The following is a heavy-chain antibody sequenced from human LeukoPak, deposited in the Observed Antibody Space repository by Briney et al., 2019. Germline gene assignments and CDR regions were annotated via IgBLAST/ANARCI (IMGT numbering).Heavy chain of an antibody. CDR1: GLTVSSNY. CDR3: AKAVVVVPAATPFDY. D-gene: IGHD2-2*01. J-gene: IGHJ4*02. V-gene: IGHV3-53*01. Sequence: GGSLRLSCAASGLTVSSNYMSCVRQAPGKGLEWVSVIYSGGSTYYADSAKGRFTISRDNSKITLYLQMNSLRAEDTAVYYCAKAVVVVPAATPFDYWGQGTLVTVSS. CDR2: IYSGGST.